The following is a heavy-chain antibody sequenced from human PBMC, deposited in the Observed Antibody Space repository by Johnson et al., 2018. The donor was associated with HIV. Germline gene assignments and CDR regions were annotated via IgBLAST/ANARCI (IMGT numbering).Heavy chain of an antibody. CDR2: ISGDGSSL. D-gene: IGHD6-19*01. V-gene: IGHV3-74*02. J-gene: IGHJ3*02. CDR1: GFTISTFW. Sequence: VQLVESGGALVQPGGSLRLSCEVSGFTISTFWMHWVRQVPGKGLMWVSRISGDGSSLSYADSVKGRFTISRDNAKNSLYLQMNSLRAEDTAVYYCARGGPIAVETTGAFDIWGQGTMVTVSS. CDR3: ARGGPIAVETTGAFDI.